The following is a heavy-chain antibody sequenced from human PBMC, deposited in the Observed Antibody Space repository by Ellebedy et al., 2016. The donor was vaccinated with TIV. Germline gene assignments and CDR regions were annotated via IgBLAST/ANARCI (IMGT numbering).Heavy chain of an antibody. J-gene: IGHJ4*02. V-gene: IGHV3-48*04. Sequence: GESLKISCVTSGFTFSDYSMNWVRQAPGKGLEWVSYISSSSSTIYYADSVKGRFTISRDNAKNSLYLQMNSLRAEDTAVYYCARELGFDYWGQGTLVTVSS. CDR1: GFTFSDYS. CDR3: ARELGFDY. CDR2: ISSSSSTI.